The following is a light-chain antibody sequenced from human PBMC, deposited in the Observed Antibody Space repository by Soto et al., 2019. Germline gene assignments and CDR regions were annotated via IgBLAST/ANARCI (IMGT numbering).Light chain of an antibody. Sequence: QSVLTQPPSVSGAPGQRVTISCTGSSSNIGAHYDVHWYQQLPGTAPKLLIYGNTNRPSGVPDRFSGSKSGTSASLAITGLQAEDEADYYCQSYDSSLSGGIFGGGPKVTVL. V-gene: IGLV1-40*01. CDR2: GNT. J-gene: IGLJ2*01. CDR1: SSNIGAHYD. CDR3: QSYDSSLSGGI.